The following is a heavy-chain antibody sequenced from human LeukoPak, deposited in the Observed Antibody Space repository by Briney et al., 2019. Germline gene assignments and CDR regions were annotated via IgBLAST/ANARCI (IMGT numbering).Heavy chain of an antibody. J-gene: IGHJ4*02. D-gene: IGHD1-14*01. CDR3: ARPSIDNDY. V-gene: IGHV1-8*02. CDR1: GYTFTSYY. Sequence: ASVKVSCKASGYTFTSYYMHWVRQAPGQGLEWMGWMNPNSGNTGYAQKFQGRVTMTRNTSISTAYMELSSLRSEDTAVYYCARPSIDNDYWGQGTLVTVSS. CDR2: MNPNSGNT.